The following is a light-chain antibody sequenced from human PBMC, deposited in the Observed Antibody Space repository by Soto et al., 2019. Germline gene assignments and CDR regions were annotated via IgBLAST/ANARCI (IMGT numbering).Light chain of an antibody. J-gene: IGLJ1*01. Sequence: QSVLTQPPSVSAAPGQKFTISCSGSSSNIGNNYVSWYQQLPGTAPKLLIYENNKRPSGIPDRFSGSKSGTSATLGITGLQTGDEADYYCGTWDSSLSAGEVFGTGTKLTVL. CDR3: GTWDSSLSAGEV. CDR1: SSNIGNNY. CDR2: ENN. V-gene: IGLV1-51*02.